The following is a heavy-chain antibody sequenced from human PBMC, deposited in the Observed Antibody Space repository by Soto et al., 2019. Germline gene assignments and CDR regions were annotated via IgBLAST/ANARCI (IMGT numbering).Heavy chain of an antibody. CDR2: VHHCGIA. V-gene: IGHV4-61*01. CDR1: GGSVSSGTYF. Sequence: SETLSLTCTVSGGSVSSGTYFWSWIRQPPVQGLDWSCYVHHCGIANSYRILTGRGNISADTSNNQFSLKLRSATTADTAVYYCAREGDPRNYYYYGMGVWGQGTTVTVSS. J-gene: IGHJ6*02. D-gene: IGHD2-21*02. CDR3: AREGDPRNYYYYGMGV.